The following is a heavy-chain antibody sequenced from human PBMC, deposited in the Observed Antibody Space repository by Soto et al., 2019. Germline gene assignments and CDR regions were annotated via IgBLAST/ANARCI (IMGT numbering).Heavy chain of an antibody. Sequence: QVQLQESGPGLVKPSETLSLTCIVSGASVTTPTYYWTWIRQPPGKGLEWIGEIYHSGSTNYNPSLKSRVTISVDKSKNQFSLKLSSVTAADTAVYYCARVLSWGEEWLAREKYFDYWGQGTLVTVSS. D-gene: IGHD6-19*01. V-gene: IGHV4-61*01. J-gene: IGHJ4*02. CDR3: ARVLSWGEEWLAREKYFDY. CDR1: GASVTTPTYY. CDR2: IYHSGST.